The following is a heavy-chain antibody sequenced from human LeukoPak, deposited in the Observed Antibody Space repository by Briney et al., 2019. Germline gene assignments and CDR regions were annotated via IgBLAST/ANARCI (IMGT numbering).Heavy chain of an antibody. D-gene: IGHD6-19*01. CDR2: ISAYNGNT. Sequence: GASVKVSCKASGYTFTSYGISWVRQAPGQGLEWMGWISAYNGNTNYAQKLQGRVTITTDTSTSPAYMELRSLKSDDRAVYYCARAPRIVFGQQGLVSFDYWGQGTLVT. CDR3: ARAPRIVFGQQGLVSFDY. CDR1: GYTFTSYG. J-gene: IGHJ4*02. V-gene: IGHV1-18*01.